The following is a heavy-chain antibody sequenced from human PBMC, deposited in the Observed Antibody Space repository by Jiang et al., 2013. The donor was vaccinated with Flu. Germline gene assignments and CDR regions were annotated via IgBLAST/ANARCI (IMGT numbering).Heavy chain of an antibody. CDR2: IYYTGST. V-gene: IGHV4-59*01. CDR1: GGSISNYY. Sequence: PGLVKPSETLSLICTVSGGSISNYYWSWIRQPPGKGLEWIGYIYYTGSTNYNPSLKSRVTISVDTSKNQFSLKLSSVTAADTAVYYCVRFKQSDQLLQYELWFDPWGQGTLVTVSS. CDR3: VRFKQSDQLLQYELWFDP. D-gene: IGHD2-2*01. J-gene: IGHJ5*02.